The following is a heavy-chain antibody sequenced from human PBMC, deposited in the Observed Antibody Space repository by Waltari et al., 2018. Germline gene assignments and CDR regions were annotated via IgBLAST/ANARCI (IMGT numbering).Heavy chain of an antibody. CDR1: GYSISSGYY. V-gene: IGHV4-38-2*01. CDR3: ARVGPLVGATTDWFDP. CDR2: IYHSGST. Sequence: QVQLQESGPGLVKPSETLSLTCAVSGYSISSGYYWGWIRQPPGKGLEWIGTIYHSGSTSYNPSLKSRVTISVDTSKNQFSLKRGSVTAADTAVYYCARVGPLVGATTDWFDPWGQGTLVTVSS. D-gene: IGHD1-26*01. J-gene: IGHJ5*02.